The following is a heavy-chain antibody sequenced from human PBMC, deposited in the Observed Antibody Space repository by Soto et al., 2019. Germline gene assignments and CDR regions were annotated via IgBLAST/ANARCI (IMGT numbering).Heavy chain of an antibody. V-gene: IGHV1-69*13. CDR3: ARGYIDRAGYCSSTSCYEYYYYGMDV. Sequence: SVKVSCKASGGTFSSYAISWVRQAPGQGLEWMGGIIPIFGIANYAQKFQGRVTITADESTSTAYMELSSLRSEDTAVYYCARGYIDRAGYCSSTSCYEYYYYGMDVWGQGTTVTVSS. J-gene: IGHJ6*02. CDR2: IIPIFGIA. D-gene: IGHD2-2*01. CDR1: GGTFSSYA.